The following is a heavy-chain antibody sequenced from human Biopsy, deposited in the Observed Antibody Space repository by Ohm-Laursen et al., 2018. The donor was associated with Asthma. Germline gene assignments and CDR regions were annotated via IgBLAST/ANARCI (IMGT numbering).Heavy chain of an antibody. V-gene: IGHV1-46*01. D-gene: IGHD1-7*01. Sequence: SVKVSCKPSGYTFTSYYMHWVRQAPGQGLEWMGIINPSGGSTSYAQKFQGRVTMTRDTPTSTVYMELSSLRSEDTAVYYCARRGITGTTLDYWGQGTLVTVSS. J-gene: IGHJ4*02. CDR2: INPSGGST. CDR1: GYTFTSYY. CDR3: ARRGITGTTLDY.